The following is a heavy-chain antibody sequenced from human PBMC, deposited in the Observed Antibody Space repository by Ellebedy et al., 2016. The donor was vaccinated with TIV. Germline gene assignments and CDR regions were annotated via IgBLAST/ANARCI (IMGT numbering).Heavy chain of an antibody. J-gene: IGHJ6*02. CDR3: AKDMAVGATVLGYSGLDV. D-gene: IGHD1-26*01. CDR1: GFTFSSYA. CDR2: ISWHSPTK. V-gene: IGHV3-9*01. Sequence: PGGSLRLSCAASGFTFSSYAMHWVRQAPGKGLEWVSGISWHSPTKDYADSVKGRFTISRDNAKNSLYLQMNSLRVEDTALYYCAKDMAVGATVLGYSGLDVWGQGTTVTVSS.